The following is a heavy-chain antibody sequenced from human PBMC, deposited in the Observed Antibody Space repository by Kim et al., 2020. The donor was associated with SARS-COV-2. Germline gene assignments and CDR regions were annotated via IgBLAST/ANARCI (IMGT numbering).Heavy chain of an antibody. J-gene: IGHJ4*02. D-gene: IGHD2-15*01. CDR1: GYTFTGYY. V-gene: IGHV1-2*02. Sequence: ASVKVSCKASGYTFTGYYMHWVRQAPGQGLEWMGWINPNSGGTNYAQKFQGRVTMTRDTSISTAYMELSRLRSDDTAVYYCARVLRSLYCSGGSCPARYWGQGTLVTVSS. CDR2: INPNSGGT. CDR3: ARVLRSLYCSGGSCPARY.